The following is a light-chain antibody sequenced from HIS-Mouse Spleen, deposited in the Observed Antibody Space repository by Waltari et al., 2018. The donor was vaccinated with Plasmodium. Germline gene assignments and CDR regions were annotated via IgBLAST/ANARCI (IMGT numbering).Light chain of an antibody. CDR1: RLGDKY. Sequence: SYELTQPPSVSVSPGQTASITCSGDRLGDKYACWYQQKPGQSPVLVIYQDSKRPSGIPERFSGSNSGNTATLTISGTQAMDEADYYCQAWDSSTDYVFGTGTKVTLL. CDR2: QDS. CDR3: QAWDSSTDYV. J-gene: IGLJ1*01. V-gene: IGLV3-1*01.